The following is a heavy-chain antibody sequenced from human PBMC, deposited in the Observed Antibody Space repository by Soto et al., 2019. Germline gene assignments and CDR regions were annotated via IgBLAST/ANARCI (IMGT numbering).Heavy chain of an antibody. Sequence: PSETLSLTCAVCGASFSDYYWSWIRQPPGKGLEWIGEINHSGSTNYNPSLKSRVTISVDTSKNHFFLKLTSVTAADTAVYYCARVGGYGDYFVFDYWGQGTLVTVSS. V-gene: IGHV4-34*01. J-gene: IGHJ4*02. CDR2: INHSGST. CDR1: GASFSDYY. CDR3: ARVGGYGDYFVFDY. D-gene: IGHD4-17*01.